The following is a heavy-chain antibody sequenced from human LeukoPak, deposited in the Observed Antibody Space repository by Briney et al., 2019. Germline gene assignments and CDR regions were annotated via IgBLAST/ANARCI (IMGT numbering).Heavy chain of an antibody. CDR2: IYYSGST. V-gene: IGHV4-30-4*08. CDR1: GGSISSGDYY. Sequence: PSETLSLTCTVSGGSISSGDYYWSWIRQPPGKGLEWIGHIYYSGSTYDNPSLQSRVTISVDPSKNQFSLKLSSVTAADTAVYYCARETVGAPLVDYWGQGTLVTVSS. J-gene: IGHJ4*02. CDR3: ARETVGAPLVDY. D-gene: IGHD1-26*01.